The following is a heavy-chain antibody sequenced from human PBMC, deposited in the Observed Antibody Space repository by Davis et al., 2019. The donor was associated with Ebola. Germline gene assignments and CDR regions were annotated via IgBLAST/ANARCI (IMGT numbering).Heavy chain of an antibody. CDR1: GFNSDDHG. CDR3: TTYRVSGY. CDR2: IIWNSGHV. D-gene: IGHD3-10*01. J-gene: IGHJ4*02. V-gene: IGHV3-9*02. Sequence: PGGSLRLSCVVTGFNSDDHGIHWVRQAPGKGLEWVSGIIWNSGHVGYGESVKGRFTISRDNAKHSLYLEMNNLRVEDTAIYYCTTYRVSGYWGQGTLVTVSS.